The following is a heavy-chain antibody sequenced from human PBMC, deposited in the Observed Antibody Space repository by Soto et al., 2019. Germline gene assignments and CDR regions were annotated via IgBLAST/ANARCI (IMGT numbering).Heavy chain of an antibody. CDR2: ISPDGSNK. Sequence: QVQLVESGGGVVQPGRSLRLSCAASGFTFYKYGMHWVRQAPGKGLEWVALISPDGSNKYYVDSVKGRFTIARDNSKNTVFLQMNSLRPEDTALYFCAKDDSNRWYNYYAMDVWGQGTTVTVSS. D-gene: IGHD3-22*01. CDR1: GFTFYKYG. CDR3: AKDDSNRWYNYYAMDV. J-gene: IGHJ6*02. V-gene: IGHV3-30*18.